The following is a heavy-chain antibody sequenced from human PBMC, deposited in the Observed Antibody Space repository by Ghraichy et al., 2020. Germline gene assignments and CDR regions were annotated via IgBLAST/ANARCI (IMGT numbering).Heavy chain of an antibody. CDR1: GFTVSGNY. D-gene: IGHD2-21*01. Sequence: GGSLRHSCAVSGFTVSGNYMTWVRQAPGKGLEWVSIIYSGGSTYYADSVKGRFTISRDNPKNTVYLQMNSLRAEDTAVYFCERDRVFCAGNECYYYYNYGMDVWGQGTTVTVSS. CDR3: ERDRVFCAGNECYYYYNYGMDV. J-gene: IGHJ6*02. CDR2: IYSGGST. V-gene: IGHV3-53*01.